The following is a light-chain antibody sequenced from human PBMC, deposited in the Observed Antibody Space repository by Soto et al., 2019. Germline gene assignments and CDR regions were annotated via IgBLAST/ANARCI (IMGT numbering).Light chain of an antibody. J-gene: IGKJ5*01. CDR3: QQYGSSPPIT. Sequence: EIVLTQSPGTLSLSPGERATLSFRASQSVSSSYLAWYQQKPGQAPRLLIYGASSRATGIPDRFSGSGSGTDFTLTISRLEPEDFAVHYCQQYGSSPPITFGQGTRLEIK. CDR2: GAS. CDR1: QSVSSSY. V-gene: IGKV3-20*01.